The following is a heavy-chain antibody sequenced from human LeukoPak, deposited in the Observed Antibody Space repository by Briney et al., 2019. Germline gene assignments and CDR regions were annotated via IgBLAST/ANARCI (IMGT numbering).Heavy chain of an antibody. Sequence: SETLSLTCTVSGGSISSSSYYWGWIRQPPGKGLEWIGSIYYSGSTYYNPSLKSRVTISVDTSKNQFSLNLSSVTAADTAVYYCASLPWGVRGVIIQDFDYWGQGTLVTVSS. CDR2: IYYSGST. J-gene: IGHJ4*02. CDR3: ASLPWGVRGVIIQDFDY. CDR1: GGSISSSSYY. D-gene: IGHD3-10*01. V-gene: IGHV4-39*07.